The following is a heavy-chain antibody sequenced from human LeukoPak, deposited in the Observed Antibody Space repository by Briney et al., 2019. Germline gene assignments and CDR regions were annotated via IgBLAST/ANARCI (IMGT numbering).Heavy chain of an antibody. CDR2: IYTSGST. V-gene: IGHV4-61*02. D-gene: IGHD5-18*01. J-gene: IGHJ4*02. CDR3: ARAYGYGIADY. Sequence: PSETLSLTCTVSGGSISSGSYYWSWIRQPAGKGLEWIGRIYTSGSTNYNPSLKSRVTISVDTSKNQFSLKLSSVTAADTAVYYCARAYGYGIADYWGQGTLVTVSS. CDR1: GGSISSGSYY.